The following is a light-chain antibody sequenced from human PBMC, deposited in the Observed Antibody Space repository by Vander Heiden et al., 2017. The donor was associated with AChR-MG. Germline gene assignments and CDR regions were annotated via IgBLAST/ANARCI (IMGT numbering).Light chain of an antibody. Sequence: EIVMTQSPATLSVSPGDRTTLSCRASQNVNSNLAWYQHKPGQAPRVLIYRASTRVSGIPGRFSGGGSGTEFTLTISSLQSEDFAVYYCQQYSHWPLTFGGGTKVEIK. J-gene: IGKJ4*01. CDR1: QNVNSN. V-gene: IGKV3-15*01. CDR2: RAS. CDR3: QQYSHWPLT.